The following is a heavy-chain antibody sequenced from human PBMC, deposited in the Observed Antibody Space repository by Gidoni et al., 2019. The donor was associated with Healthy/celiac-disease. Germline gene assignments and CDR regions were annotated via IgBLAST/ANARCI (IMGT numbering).Heavy chain of an antibody. CDR3: AREPTYSSGWSPAGSVGDYYYYGMDV. D-gene: IGHD6-19*01. J-gene: IGHJ6*02. Sequence: QVQLQQSGPGLVKPSQTLSLTCSISGDSVPRNSAAWNWIRQSPSRGLEWLRRTYYRSSWYNDYAVSVRGRITSNPDTSRNHFSLLLDSVTPEDSALYYCAREPTYSSGWSPAGSVGDYYYYGMDVWGQGTTVTVSS. CDR2: TYYRSSWYN. CDR1: GDSVPRNSAA. V-gene: IGHV6-1*01.